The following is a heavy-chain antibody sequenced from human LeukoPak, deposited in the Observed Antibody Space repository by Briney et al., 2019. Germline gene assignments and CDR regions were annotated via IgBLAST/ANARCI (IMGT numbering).Heavy chain of an antibody. V-gene: IGHV3-15*01. CDR3: TADDPVNRS. D-gene: IGHD2/OR15-2a*01. CDR1: GFTFTNAW. CDR2: IKSKANGGTT. Sequence: GGSLRLSCAASGFTFTNAWMSWVRQAPGKGLEWVGRIKSKANGGTTDYAAPVKGRFTISRDDSKNTLYLQMNSLKTEDTAMYYCTADDPVNRSWGQGTLVTVSS. J-gene: IGHJ4*02.